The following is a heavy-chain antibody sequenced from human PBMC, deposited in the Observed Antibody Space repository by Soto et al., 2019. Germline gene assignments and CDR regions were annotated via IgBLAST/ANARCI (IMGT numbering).Heavy chain of an antibody. CDR3: AGSFVFVGSGYYYGDY. V-gene: IGHV1-69*06. Sequence: QVQLVQSGAEVKKPGSSVKVSCKASGGTFSSYALTWVRQAPGQGLEWMGGIIPIFGTANYAQTFQGRVTITADKSTSTAYMDLSSLRSEDTAVYYCAGSFVFVGSGYYYGDYWGQGTLVTVSS. CDR2: IIPIFGTA. J-gene: IGHJ4*02. D-gene: IGHD3-22*01. CDR1: GGTFSSYA.